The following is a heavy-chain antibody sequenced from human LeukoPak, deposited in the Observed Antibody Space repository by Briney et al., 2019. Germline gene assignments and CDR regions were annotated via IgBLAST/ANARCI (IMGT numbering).Heavy chain of an antibody. CDR2: INHSGST. D-gene: IGHD6-19*01. CDR3: ARGRGIAVAGTVYYYGMDV. CDR1: GGSISSYY. Sequence: SETLSLTCTVSGGSISSYYWSWIRQPPGKGLEWIGEINHSGSTNYNPSLKSRVTISVDTSKNQFSLKLSSVTAADTAVYYCARGRGIAVAGTVYYYGMDVWGQGTTVTVSS. V-gene: IGHV4-34*01. J-gene: IGHJ6*02.